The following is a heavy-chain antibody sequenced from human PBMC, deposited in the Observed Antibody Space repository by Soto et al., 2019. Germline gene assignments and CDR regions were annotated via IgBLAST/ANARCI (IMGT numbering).Heavy chain of an antibody. CDR2: IDPSDSYT. CDR1: GYSFTSYW. J-gene: IGHJ1*01. CDR3: AGQDCSSTSCMEV. Sequence: PGESLKISCKGSGYSFTSYWISWVRQMPGKGLEWMGRIDPSDSYTNYSPSFQGHVTISADKSIGTAYLQWSSLKASDTAMYYCAGQDCSSTSCMEVWGQGTLVTVSS. V-gene: IGHV5-10-1*01. D-gene: IGHD2-2*01.